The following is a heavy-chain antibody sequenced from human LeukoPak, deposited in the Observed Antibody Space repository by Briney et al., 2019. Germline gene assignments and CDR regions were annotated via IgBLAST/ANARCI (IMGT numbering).Heavy chain of an antibody. CDR2: INTDGINT. CDR3: ARSKYGDYPYFVY. Sequence: GGSLRLSCAASGFTFSSYWMHWVRQAPGKGLVWVSRINTDGINTSYADSVKGRFTISRDNAKNTLYLQMNSLRAEDTAVYYCARSKYGDYPYFVYWGQGSLVSVSS. D-gene: IGHD4-17*01. J-gene: IGHJ4*02. CDR1: GFTFSSYW. V-gene: IGHV3-74*01.